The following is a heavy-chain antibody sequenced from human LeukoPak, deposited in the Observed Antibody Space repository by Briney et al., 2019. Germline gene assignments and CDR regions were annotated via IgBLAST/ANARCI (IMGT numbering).Heavy chain of an antibody. V-gene: IGHV4-59*08. Sequence: PSETLSPTCTVSGGSLSRYYWSWIRQPPGKGLEWIGYIYYSGSTNYNPSLKSRVTISVDTSKNQFSLKLSSVTAADTAVYYCARHDGATHDYWGQGTLVTVSS. CDR3: ARHDGATHDY. CDR1: GGSLSRYY. D-gene: IGHD1-26*01. J-gene: IGHJ4*02. CDR2: IYYSGST.